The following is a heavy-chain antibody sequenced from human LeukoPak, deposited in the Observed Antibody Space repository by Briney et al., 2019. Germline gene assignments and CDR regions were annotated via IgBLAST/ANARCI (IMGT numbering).Heavy chain of an antibody. Sequence: SETLSLTCTVSGGSISSSSYYWGWIRPPPGKGLEWIGSIYYSGSTYYNPSLKSRVTISVDTSKNQFSLKLSSVTAADTAVYYCARQRYCSSTSCSYGDWFDPWGQGTLVTVSS. D-gene: IGHD2-2*01. V-gene: IGHV4-39*01. CDR1: GGSISSSSYY. CDR3: ARQRYCSSTSCSYGDWFDP. CDR2: IYYSGST. J-gene: IGHJ5*02.